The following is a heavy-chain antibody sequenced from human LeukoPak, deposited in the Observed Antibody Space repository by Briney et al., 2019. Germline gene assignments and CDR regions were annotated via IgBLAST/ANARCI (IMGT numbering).Heavy chain of an antibody. J-gene: IGHJ4*02. Sequence: GGSLRLSCAASGFTFSSYAMSWVRQAPGKGLEWVSAISGSGGSTYYADSVKGRFTISRDNAKNLLSLQMNSLRAEDTAAYYCARGRYPYYFDYWGQGILVTVSS. CDR3: ARGRYPYYFDY. CDR1: GFTFSSYA. D-gene: IGHD1-26*01. V-gene: IGHV3-23*01. CDR2: ISGSGGST.